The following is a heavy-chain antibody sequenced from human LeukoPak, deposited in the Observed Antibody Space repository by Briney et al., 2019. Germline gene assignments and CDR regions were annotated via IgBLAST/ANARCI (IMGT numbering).Heavy chain of an antibody. Sequence: SVKVSCKASGYTFTGYYMHWVRQAPGQGLEWMGGIIPIFGTANYAQKFQGRVTMTEDTSTDTAYMELSSLRSEDTAVYYCATLNWFDPWGQGTLVTVSS. D-gene: IGHD4-23*01. CDR3: ATLNWFDP. CDR2: IIPIFGTA. J-gene: IGHJ5*02. V-gene: IGHV1-69*06. CDR1: GYTFTGYY.